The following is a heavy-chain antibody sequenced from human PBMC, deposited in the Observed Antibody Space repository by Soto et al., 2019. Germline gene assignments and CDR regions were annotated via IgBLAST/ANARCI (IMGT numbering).Heavy chain of an antibody. D-gene: IGHD2-2*02. CDR2: IIPILGIA. J-gene: IGHJ1*01. Sequence: GASVKVSCKASGGTFSSYTISWVRQAPGQGLEWMGRIIPILGIANYAQKFQGRVTITADKSTSTAYMELSSLRSEDTAVYYCARDNKCSSTSCYKYFQHWGQGTLVTVSS. CDR3: ARDNKCSSTSCYKYFQH. V-gene: IGHV1-69*04. CDR1: GGTFSSYT.